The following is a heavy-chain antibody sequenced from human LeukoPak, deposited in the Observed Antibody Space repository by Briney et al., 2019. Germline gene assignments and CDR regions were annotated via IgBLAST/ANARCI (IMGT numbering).Heavy chain of an antibody. Sequence: VQPGRSLRLSCAASGFPFSSYGMHWVRQAPGKGLEGVAVISYDGSNKYYADSVKGRFTISRDNSKNTLYLQMNSLRAEDTAVYYCAKGDDYGDLFDYWGQGTLVTVSS. D-gene: IGHD4-17*01. V-gene: IGHV3-30*18. J-gene: IGHJ4*02. CDR3: AKGDDYGDLFDY. CDR1: GFPFSSYG. CDR2: ISYDGSNK.